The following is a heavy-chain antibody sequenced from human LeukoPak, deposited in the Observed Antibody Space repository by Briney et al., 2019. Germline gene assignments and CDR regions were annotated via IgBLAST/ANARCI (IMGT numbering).Heavy chain of an antibody. Sequence: GGSLRLSCAASGFTFSNSAMSWVRQAPGKGLEWVSAISGSGGNTYYADSVKGRFTISKDNSRDTLYLQMNSLRAEDTAVYYCARGSQDYGDYDQGFDYWGQGTLVTVSS. CDR1: GFTFSNSA. J-gene: IGHJ4*02. V-gene: IGHV3-23*01. CDR3: ARGSQDYGDYDQGFDY. D-gene: IGHD4-17*01. CDR2: ISGSGGNT.